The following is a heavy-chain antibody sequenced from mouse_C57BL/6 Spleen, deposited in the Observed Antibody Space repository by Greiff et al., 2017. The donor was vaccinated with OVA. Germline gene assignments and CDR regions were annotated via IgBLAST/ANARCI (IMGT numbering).Heavy chain of an antibody. CDR2: IYPRSGNT. D-gene: IGHD2-3*01. J-gene: IGHJ2*01. Sequence: VQLQQSGAELARPGASVKLSCKASGYTFTSYGISWVKQRTGQGLEWIGEIYPRSGNTYYNEKFKGKATLTADKSSSTAYMELRRLTSEDSADYVSERCDDGYLTSYFDYWGQGTTLTVSS. CDR1: GYTFTSYG. V-gene: IGHV1-81*01. CDR3: ERCDDGYLTSYFDY.